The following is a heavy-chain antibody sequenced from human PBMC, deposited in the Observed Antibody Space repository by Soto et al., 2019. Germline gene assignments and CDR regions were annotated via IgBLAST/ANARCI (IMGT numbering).Heavy chain of an antibody. CDR1: GFTFSSYA. J-gene: IGHJ4*02. Sequence: GGSLRLSCAASGFTFSSYAMSWVRQAPGKGLEWVSAISGSGGSTYYADSVKGRFTISRDNAKNSLYLQMNSLRDEDTAVYYCARAIITMVRGVTPFDYWGQGTLVTVSS. CDR3: ARAIITMVRGVTPFDY. V-gene: IGHV3-23*01. D-gene: IGHD3-10*01. CDR2: ISGSGGST.